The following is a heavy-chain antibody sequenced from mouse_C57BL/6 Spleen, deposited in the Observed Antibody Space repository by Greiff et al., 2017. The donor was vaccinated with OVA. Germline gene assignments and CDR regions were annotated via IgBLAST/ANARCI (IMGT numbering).Heavy chain of an antibody. V-gene: IGHV1-7*01. D-gene: IGHD2-5*01. J-gene: IGHJ2*01. CDR3: ARTYYSNYFYYLYY. CDR2: INPSSGYT. Sequence: QVQLQQSGAELAKPGASVKLSCKASGYTFTSYWMHWVKQRPGQGLEWIGYINPSSGYTKYNQKFKDKATLTADKSSSTAYMQLSSLTYEDSAVXYCARTYYSNYFYYLYYRGQGTTPPGPS. CDR1: GYTFTSYW.